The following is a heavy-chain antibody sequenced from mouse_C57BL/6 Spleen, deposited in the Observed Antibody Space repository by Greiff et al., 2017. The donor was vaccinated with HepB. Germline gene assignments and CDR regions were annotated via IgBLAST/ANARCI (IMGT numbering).Heavy chain of an antibody. D-gene: IGHD1-1*01. Sequence: EVQRVESGPGLVKPSQSLSLTCSVTGYSITSGYYWNWIRQFPGNKLEWMGYISYDGSNNYNPSLKNRISITRDTSKNQFFLKLNSVTTEDTATYYCARAPFYGSYWYFDVWGTGTTVTVSS. J-gene: IGHJ1*03. V-gene: IGHV3-6*01. CDR1: GYSITSGYY. CDR3: ARAPFYGSYWYFDV. CDR2: ISYDGSN.